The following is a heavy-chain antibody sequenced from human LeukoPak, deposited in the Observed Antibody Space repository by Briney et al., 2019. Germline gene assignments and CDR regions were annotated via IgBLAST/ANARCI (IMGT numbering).Heavy chain of an antibody. CDR1: GYTFTSYD. J-gene: IGHJ4*02. D-gene: IGHD3-10*01. V-gene: IGHV1-8*01. CDR3: ARGRLQYYGSGTYSCYFDF. Sequence: ASVKVSCKASGYTFTSYDINWVRQATGQGLEWMGWMNPNSGNTGYAQKFQGRVTMTKNTSISTAYMELSSLRSEDTAVYYCARGRLQYYGSGTYSCYFDFWGQGTLVTVSS. CDR2: MNPNSGNT.